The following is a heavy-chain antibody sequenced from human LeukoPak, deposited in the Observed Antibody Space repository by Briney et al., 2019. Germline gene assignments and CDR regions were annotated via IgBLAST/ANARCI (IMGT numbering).Heavy chain of an antibody. CDR1: GYTFTDYY. Sequence: ATVKISCKVSGYTFTDYYMHWVQQAPGKGLEWMGLVDPEDGETIYAEKFQGRVTITADTSTDTAYMELSSLRSEDTAVYYCATDRGCSSTSCYPSKFDYWGQGTLVIVSS. V-gene: IGHV1-69-2*01. D-gene: IGHD2-2*01. J-gene: IGHJ4*02. CDR3: ATDRGCSSTSCYPSKFDY. CDR2: VDPEDGET.